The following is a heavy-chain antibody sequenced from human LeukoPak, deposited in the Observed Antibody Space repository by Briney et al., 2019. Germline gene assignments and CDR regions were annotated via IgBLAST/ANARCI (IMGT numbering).Heavy chain of an antibody. CDR3: VPSPITLVRGVSY. J-gene: IGHJ4*02. CDR1: GFTFSSFA. V-gene: IGHV3-33*01. CDR2: IWYDGTNE. D-gene: IGHD3-10*01. Sequence: PGRSLRLSCVASGFTFSSFAMHWVGQAPGKGLEWVAIIWYDGTNENYADSVKGRFTISRDNSKNTVYLQMNSLRAEDTAVYFCVPSPITLVRGVSYWGQGTLVTVSS.